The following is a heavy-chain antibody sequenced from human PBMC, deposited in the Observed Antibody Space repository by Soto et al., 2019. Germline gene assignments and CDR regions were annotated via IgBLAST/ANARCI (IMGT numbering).Heavy chain of an antibody. J-gene: IGHJ6*02. V-gene: IGHV4-4*02. CDR2: IYHGGST. CDR3: ARLSFSYGLDV. CDR1: GGSISSANW. Sequence: SESLTLTCAVSGGSISSANWWTWVRQPPGKGLEWIGEIYHGGSTSYNPSLKSRVTLSLDKFKDPFYLNLTSVTAADTAVYYCARLSFSYGLDVWGQGTTVTVSS.